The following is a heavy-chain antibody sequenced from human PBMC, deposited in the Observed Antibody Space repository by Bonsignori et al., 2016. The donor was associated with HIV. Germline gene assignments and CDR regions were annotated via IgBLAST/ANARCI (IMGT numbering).Heavy chain of an antibody. J-gene: IGHJ4*02. CDR3: ARGGTTTPPF. V-gene: IGHV3-48*01. CDR1: GFPFSGYR. CDR2: ITASGNTI. Sequence: EVQLVESGGGLAQPGGSLRLSCAASGFPFSGYRMNWVRQAPGKGLEWVSYITASGNTIYYADSVKGRFTISRDNAQNFLYLQMNSLRAEDTAVYYCARGGTTTPPFWGRGT. D-gene: IGHD1-7*01.